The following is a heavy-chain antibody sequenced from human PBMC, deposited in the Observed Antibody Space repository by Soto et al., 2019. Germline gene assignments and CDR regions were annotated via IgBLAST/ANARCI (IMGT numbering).Heavy chain of an antibody. Sequence: EVQVLQSGGGLVQPGGSLRLSCAASGFTFSSYAMSWVRQAPGKGLEWVSVIRGSGDSTYYADSVKGRFTISRDNSKNTLYLQMSSLRAEVTAAYYCAKLPLSMQYFDYWGQGTLVTVSS. J-gene: IGHJ4*02. D-gene: IGHD2-2*01. CDR1: GFTFSSYA. CDR3: AKLPLSMQYFDY. CDR2: IRGSGDST. V-gene: IGHV3-23*01.